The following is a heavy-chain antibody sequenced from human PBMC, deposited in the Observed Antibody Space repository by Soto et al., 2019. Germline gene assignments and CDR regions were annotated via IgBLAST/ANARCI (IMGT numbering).Heavy chain of an antibody. CDR3: ARRTWRGRADY. J-gene: IGHJ4*02. Sequence: EVQLLASGGGLVQPGGSLRLSCAASGFPFSSYAMSWVRQAPGKGLEWVSAIGGSGGDTFYADSVKGRFTVSRDNAENTLSPQLNSLRVEDTAIYYCARRTWRGRADYWGQGILVTVSS. CDR1: GFPFSSYA. CDR2: IGGSGGDT. D-gene: IGHD3-3*01. V-gene: IGHV3-23*01.